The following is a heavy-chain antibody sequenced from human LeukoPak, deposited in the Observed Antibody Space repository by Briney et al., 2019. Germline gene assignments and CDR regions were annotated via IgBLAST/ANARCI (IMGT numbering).Heavy chain of an antibody. CDR2: IIPIFGTA. CDR3: ARVYQGIAVASRY. D-gene: IGHD6-19*01. J-gene: IGHJ4*02. V-gene: IGHV1-69*05. Sequence: SVKVSCKASGGTFSSYAISWVRQAPGQGLEWMGGIIPIFGTANYAQKFQGRVTITTDESTSTAYMELSSLRSDDTAVYYCARVYQGIAVASRYWGQETLVTVSS. CDR1: GGTFSSYA.